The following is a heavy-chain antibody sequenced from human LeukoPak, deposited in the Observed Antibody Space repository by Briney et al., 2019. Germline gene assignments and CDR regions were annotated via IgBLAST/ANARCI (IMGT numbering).Heavy chain of an antibody. CDR1: GFTFSDYY. Sequence: GGSLRLSCVASGFTFSDYYMTWIRQAPGKGLEGVSYITNSGSIIYDADSVKGRFTISRDNAKNSLYLQMNSLRVEDTAVYYCARRDYGGYSGWFDPWGQGTLVTVSS. D-gene: IGHD4-23*01. CDR3: ARRDYGGYSGWFDP. J-gene: IGHJ5*02. CDR2: ITNSGSII. V-gene: IGHV3-11*01.